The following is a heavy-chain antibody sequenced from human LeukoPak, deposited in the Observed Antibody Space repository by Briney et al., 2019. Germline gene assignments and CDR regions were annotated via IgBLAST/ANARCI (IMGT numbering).Heavy chain of an antibody. J-gene: IGHJ4*02. CDR2: ISAYNGNT. D-gene: IGHD3-10*01. Sequence: VASVKVSCKASGYTFTSYGISWGRQAPGQGLEWMGWISAYNGNTNYAQKLQGRVTMTTDTSTSTAYMELRSLRSDDTAVYYCARDAITMVRGVIDYWGQGTLVTVSS. CDR1: GYTFTSYG. CDR3: ARDAITMVRGVIDY. V-gene: IGHV1-18*01.